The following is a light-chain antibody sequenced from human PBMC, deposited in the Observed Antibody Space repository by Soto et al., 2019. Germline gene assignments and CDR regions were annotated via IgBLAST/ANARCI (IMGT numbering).Light chain of an antibody. CDR3: AVWDDRLSGRV. CDR1: SSNIGDNY. J-gene: IGLJ3*02. V-gene: IGLV1-47*01. CDR2: RND. Sequence: QSVLTQPPSASGTPGQRVTISCSGSSSNIGDNYVYWYQQVPGTAPKVLIYRNDQRPSGVPDRFSASKSGTSASLAIGGLRSEDEADYYCAVWDDRLSGRVFGGGTKVTVL.